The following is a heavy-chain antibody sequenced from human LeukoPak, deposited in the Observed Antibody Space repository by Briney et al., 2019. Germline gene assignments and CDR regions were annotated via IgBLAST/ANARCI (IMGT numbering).Heavy chain of an antibody. CDR1: GFTFSSYW. CDR3: ARVGTAMALDY. V-gene: IGHV3-7*01. CDR2: IKQDGSEK. J-gene: IGHJ4*02. D-gene: IGHD5-18*01. Sequence: PGGSLRLSCAASGFTFSSYWMSWVRQAPGKGLEWAANIKQDGSEKYYVDSVKGRFTISRDNAKNSLYLQMNSLRAEDTAVYYCARVGTAMALDYWGQGTLVTVSS.